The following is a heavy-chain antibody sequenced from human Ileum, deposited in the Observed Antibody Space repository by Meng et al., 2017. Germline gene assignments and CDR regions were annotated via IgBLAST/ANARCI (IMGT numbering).Heavy chain of an antibody. D-gene: IGHD1-26*01. J-gene: IGHJ4*02. V-gene: IGHV4-61*08. Sequence: QLRGPAPRLLRPSETLSLICTVSGGSASRAGYPWGWIRQPPGKGLEWIGYASTNYNPSLKSRDTISLDTSRNQFSLSLSSVTAADTAVYYCARDHMGSLDYWGQGILVTVSS. CDR2: AST. CDR3: ARDHMGSLDY. CDR1: GGSASRAGYP.